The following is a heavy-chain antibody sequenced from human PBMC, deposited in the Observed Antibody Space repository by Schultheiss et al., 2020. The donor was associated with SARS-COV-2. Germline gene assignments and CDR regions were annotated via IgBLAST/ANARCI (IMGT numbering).Heavy chain of an antibody. Sequence: GGSLRLSCAASGFAFSIYSMQWVRQAPGKGLEWVSYISDGSRIIKYADSVKGRFTISRDNAKNSVYMQMNSLRDEDTAVYYCVREGFYSGFDYWGQGTLVTVSS. CDR3: VREGFYSGFDY. CDR1: GFAFSIYS. J-gene: IGHJ4*02. CDR2: ISDGSRII. D-gene: IGHD1-26*01. V-gene: IGHV3-48*02.